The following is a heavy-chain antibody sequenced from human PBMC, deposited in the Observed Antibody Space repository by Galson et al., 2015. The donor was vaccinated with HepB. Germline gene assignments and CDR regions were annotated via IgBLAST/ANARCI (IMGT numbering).Heavy chain of an antibody. CDR2: IATRTSIT. J-gene: IGHJ3*01. D-gene: IGHD3-3*01. CDR3: ARDSMDFRSGYSVEVLDAFDV. CDR1: GFTFRDCY. Sequence: SLRLSCAASGFTFRDCYMAWIRQAPGKGLEWISHIATRTSITNYADSVKGRFTISKDKAKNIMYLQMDSLKVEDTAVYFCARDSMDFRSGYSVEVLDAFDVWGQGTGVTVAS. V-gene: IGHV3-11*06.